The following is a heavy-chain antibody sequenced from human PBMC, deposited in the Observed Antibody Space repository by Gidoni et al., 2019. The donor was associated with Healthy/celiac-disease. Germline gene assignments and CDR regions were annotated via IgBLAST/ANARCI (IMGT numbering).Heavy chain of an antibody. D-gene: IGHD2-15*01. J-gene: IGHJ6*02. CDR3: ASAQNIVVVVAATPYYYYGMDV. Sequence: QVQLQQWGAGLLKPSETLSLTCAVYGGSFSGYYWSWIRQPPGKGLEWIGEIKHSGSTNYNPSLKSRVTISVDTSKNQFSLKLSSVTAADTAVYYCASAQNIVVVVAATPYYYYGMDVWGQGTTVTVSS. V-gene: IGHV4-34*01. CDR2: IKHSGST. CDR1: GGSFSGYY.